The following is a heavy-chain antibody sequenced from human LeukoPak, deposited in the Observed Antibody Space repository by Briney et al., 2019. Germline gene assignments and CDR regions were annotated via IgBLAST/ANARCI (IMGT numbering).Heavy chain of an antibody. CDR2: INHSGST. D-gene: IGHD1-26*01. CDR3: ARKTSGSYSRYWYFDL. V-gene: IGHV4-34*01. CDR1: GGSFSGYY. Sequence: PSETLSLTCAVYGGSFSGYYWSWIRQPPGKGLEWMGQINHSGSTNYNPSLKSRVTISVDTSKNQFSLKLSSVTAADTAVYYCARKTSGSYSRYWYFDLWGRGTLVTVAS. J-gene: IGHJ2*01.